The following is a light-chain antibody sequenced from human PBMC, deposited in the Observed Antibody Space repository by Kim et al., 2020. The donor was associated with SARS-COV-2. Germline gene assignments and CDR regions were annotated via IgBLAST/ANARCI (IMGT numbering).Light chain of an antibody. CDR1: KLGDKY. CDR3: QAWDSSTGV. J-gene: IGLJ3*02. Sequence: VSAGQTDSITCSGDKLGDKYACWYQQKPGQSPVLVIYQDRKRPSGIPEGFSGSNSGNTATMTISGTQAMDEADYYCQAWDSSTGVFGGGTQLTVL. CDR2: QDR. V-gene: IGLV3-1*01.